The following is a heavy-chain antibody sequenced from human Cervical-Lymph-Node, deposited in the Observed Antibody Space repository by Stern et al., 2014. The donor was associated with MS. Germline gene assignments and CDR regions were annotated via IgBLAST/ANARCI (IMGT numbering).Heavy chain of an antibody. CDR1: AYTITDYY. D-gene: IGHD3-10*01. J-gene: IGHJ4*02. CDR3: SRGGVYSYSTLDY. CDR2: ISPNSGGT. V-gene: IGHV1-2*02. Sequence: QVQLVESGAEVKKPGASVKVSCKASAYTITDYYTHWVRQAPGHGLEWMGLISPNSGGTYSAQKFQGRLTMTRDTSISTAYMELSSLRSDDTAVYYCSRGGVYSYSTLDYWGQGTQVTVSS.